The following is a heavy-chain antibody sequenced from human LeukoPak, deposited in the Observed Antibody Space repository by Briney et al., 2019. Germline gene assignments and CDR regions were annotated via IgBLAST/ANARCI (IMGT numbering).Heavy chain of an antibody. V-gene: IGHV1-2*02. CDR1: GYTFTGYY. Sequence: ASVKVSCKASGYTFTGYYMHWVRQAPGQGLDWMGWINPNSGGTNYAQKFQGRVTMTRDTSISTAYMELSRLRSDDTAVYYCARGGIYCSGGSCYDYFQHWGQGTLVTVSS. CDR3: ARGGIYCSGGSCYDYFQH. CDR2: INPNSGGT. J-gene: IGHJ1*01. D-gene: IGHD2-15*01.